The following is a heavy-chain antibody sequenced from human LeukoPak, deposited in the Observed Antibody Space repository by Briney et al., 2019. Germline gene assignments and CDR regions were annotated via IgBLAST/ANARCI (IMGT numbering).Heavy chain of an antibody. J-gene: IGHJ4*02. CDR1: GYTVTTYD. V-gene: IGHV1-8*03. CDR2: MNPNSGYT. CDR3: ARVAGSIDY. D-gene: IGHD6-19*01. Sequence: ASVKVSCKTSGYTVTTYDINWVRQATGQGLEWMGWMNPNSGYTGYAQKFQGRVTITRDTSISTAYMELSSLSSEDTAVYYCARVAGSIDYWGQGTLVTVSS.